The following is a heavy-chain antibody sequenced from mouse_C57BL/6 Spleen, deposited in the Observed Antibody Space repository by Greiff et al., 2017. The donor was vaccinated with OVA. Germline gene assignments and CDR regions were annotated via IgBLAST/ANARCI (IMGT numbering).Heavy chain of an antibody. CDR2: ISSGSSTI. V-gene: IGHV5-17*01. Sequence: EVKLVESGGGLVKPGGSLKLSCAASGFTFSDYGMHWVRQAPEKGLEWVAYISSGSSTIYYADTVKGRFTISRDNAKNTLFMQMTSLRTEDTAMYYCARERELRDYAMDYWGQGTSVTVSS. D-gene: IGHD2-12*01. J-gene: IGHJ4*01. CDR3: ARERELRDYAMDY. CDR1: GFTFSDYG.